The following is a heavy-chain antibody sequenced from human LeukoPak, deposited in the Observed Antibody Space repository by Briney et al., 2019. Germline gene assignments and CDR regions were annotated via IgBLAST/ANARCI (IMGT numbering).Heavy chain of an antibody. CDR1: GFTLSSYS. Sequence: GGSLRLSRAASGFTLSSYSMNWVRQAPGKGLEWVSSINSSSSYIYYADSVTGRFTLSRDNAQNSLYLQMNSLRAEDTAVYYCARALDIVATITPIDYWGQGTLVTASS. D-gene: IGHD5-12*01. CDR2: INSSSSYI. CDR3: ARALDIVATITPIDY. V-gene: IGHV3-21*01. J-gene: IGHJ4*02.